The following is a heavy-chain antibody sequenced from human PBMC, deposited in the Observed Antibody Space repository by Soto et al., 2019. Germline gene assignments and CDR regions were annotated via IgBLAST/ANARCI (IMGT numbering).Heavy chain of an antibody. J-gene: IGHJ4*02. CDR2: IFPDDSDT. D-gene: IGHD3-16*01. V-gene: IGHV5-51*01. Sequence: GESLKISCKASGYIIKNYWIGWVRQMPGQGLEWMGIIFPDDSDTRYSPSFQGHVTISVDKSISTAYVQWSSLKASDSAIYYCFRGGVTSPTFDYWGQGTLVTVSS. CDR1: GYIIKNYW. CDR3: FRGGVTSPTFDY.